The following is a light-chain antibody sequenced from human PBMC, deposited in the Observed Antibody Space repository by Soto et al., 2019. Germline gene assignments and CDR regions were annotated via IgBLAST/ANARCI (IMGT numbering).Light chain of an antibody. CDR3: SSCTRTTTWV. Sequence: QSALTQPASVSGSPGQSITISCTGTSSDVGGYNYVSWYQQHPGKAPKLLIYDVTNRPSGVSNRFSGSKSGNTASLTISGLQAEDEADYYCSSCTRTTTWVFGGGTKLTVL. V-gene: IGLV2-14*01. J-gene: IGLJ3*02. CDR1: SSDVGGYNY. CDR2: DVT.